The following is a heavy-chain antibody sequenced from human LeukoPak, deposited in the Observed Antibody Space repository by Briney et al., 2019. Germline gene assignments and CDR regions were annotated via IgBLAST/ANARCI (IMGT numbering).Heavy chain of an antibody. CDR3: AAPYSGTWFDY. V-gene: IGHV1-58*01. Sequence: PLASVKVSCKASGFTFTSSSAVQWVRQARGQRLEWIGWIVVGSDDTNYAQKFQERVTITRDMSTSTAYMELSSLRSEDTAVYYCAAPYSGTWFDYWGQGTLVTVSS. D-gene: IGHD6-13*01. CDR2: IVVGSDDT. CDR1: GFTFTSSSA. J-gene: IGHJ4*02.